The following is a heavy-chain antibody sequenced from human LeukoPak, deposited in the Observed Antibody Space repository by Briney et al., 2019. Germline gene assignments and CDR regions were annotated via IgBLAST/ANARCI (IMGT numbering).Heavy chain of an antibody. D-gene: IGHD6-13*01. CDR1: GFTLSSYA. Sequence: GSLRLSCAASGFTLSSYAMSLVRQAPGKGLEWVSTISGSGGSTYYADSVKGRFTISRDNSKNTLYLQMNSLRVEDTAVYYCAKEYSSSWYYLDYWGQGTLVTVSS. CDR2: ISGSGGST. V-gene: IGHV3-23*01. J-gene: IGHJ4*02. CDR3: AKEYSSSWYYLDY.